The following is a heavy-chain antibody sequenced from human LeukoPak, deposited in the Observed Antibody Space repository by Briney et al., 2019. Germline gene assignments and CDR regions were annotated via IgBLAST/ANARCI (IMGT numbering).Heavy chain of an antibody. D-gene: IGHD3-9*01. J-gene: IGHJ4*02. Sequence: ASVKVSCKASGGTFSSYTISWVRQAPGQGLEWMGRINPNSGGTNHAQKFQGRVTITRDTSISTAYMELSRLRSDDTAVYYCARDMAYYDILTGQMDYWGQGTLVTVSS. CDR2: INPNSGGT. V-gene: IGHV1-2*06. CDR3: ARDMAYYDILTGQMDY. CDR1: GGTFSSYT.